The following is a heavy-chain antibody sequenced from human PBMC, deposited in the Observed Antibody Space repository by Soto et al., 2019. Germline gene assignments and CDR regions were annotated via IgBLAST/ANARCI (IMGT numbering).Heavy chain of an antibody. CDR1: GGSISSSNW. V-gene: IGHV4-4*02. J-gene: IGHJ5*02. CDR3: ARVIGVVVPAAIAGLNWFDP. Sequence: SETLSLTCAVSGGSISSSNWWSWVRQPPGKGLEWIGEIYHSGSTNYNPSLKSRVTISVDKSKNQFSLKLSSVTAADTAVYYCARVIGVVVPAAIAGLNWFDPWGQGTLVTVSS. CDR2: IYHSGST. D-gene: IGHD2-2*01.